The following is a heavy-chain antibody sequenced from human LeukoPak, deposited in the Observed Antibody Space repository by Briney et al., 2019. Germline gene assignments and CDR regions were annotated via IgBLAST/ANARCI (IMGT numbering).Heavy chain of an antibody. V-gene: IGHV3-64*02. Sequence: GGSLILSCAASGFIFSTFAMHWVRQTPGKGLEFVAAISANGRSTYYADSVKGRFTISRDNSKNILYLHMGSLRTEDMAVYYCAREEKYNSDLLEYWGQGALVTVSS. CDR3: AREEKYNSDLLEY. CDR2: ISANGRST. J-gene: IGHJ4*02. D-gene: IGHD6-19*01. CDR1: GFIFSTFA.